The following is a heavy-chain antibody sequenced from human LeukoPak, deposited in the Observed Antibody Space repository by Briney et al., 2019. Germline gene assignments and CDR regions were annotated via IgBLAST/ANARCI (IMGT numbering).Heavy chain of an antibody. CDR1: GFTVSSNY. Sequence: GGSLRLSCAASGFTVSSNYMSWVRQAPGKGLEWVSVIYSGGSTYYADSVKGRFTISRDNSKNTLYLQMNSLRAEDTAVYYCAKVLSGYPYYFDYWGQGTLVTVSS. CDR2: IYSGGST. D-gene: IGHD3-3*01. J-gene: IGHJ4*02. V-gene: IGHV3-53*01. CDR3: AKVLSGYPYYFDY.